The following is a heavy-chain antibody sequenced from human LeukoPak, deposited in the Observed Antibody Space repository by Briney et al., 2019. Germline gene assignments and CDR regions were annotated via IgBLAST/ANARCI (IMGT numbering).Heavy chain of an antibody. CDR1: GFTFSSYA. J-gene: IGHJ6*02. CDR2: ISYDGSNK. Sequence: PGGSLRLSCAASGFTFSSYAMHWVRQAPGKGLEWVAVISYDGSNKYYADSVRGRFTISRDNSKNTLYLQMNSLRAEDTAVYYCARDLRYDYYGMDVWGQGTTVTVSS. CDR3: ARDLRYDYYGMDV. D-gene: IGHD3-16*01. V-gene: IGHV3-30-3*01.